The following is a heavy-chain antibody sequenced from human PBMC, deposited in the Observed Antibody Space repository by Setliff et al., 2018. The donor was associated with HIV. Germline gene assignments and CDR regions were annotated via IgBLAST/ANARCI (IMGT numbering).Heavy chain of an antibody. J-gene: IGHJ5*02. V-gene: IGHV5-51*01. CDR2: IYPDDPDT. Sequence: GESLKISCKTFGYTFATSWIAWVRQKPGKGLEWMGIIYPDDPDTRYSPYFEDHVYISVDKSINIAYLEWKALKAADSAMYYCATYGEGAPTSWFDPWGQGTLVTV. CDR3: ATYGEGAPTSWFDP. D-gene: IGHD3-10*01. CDR1: GYTFATSW.